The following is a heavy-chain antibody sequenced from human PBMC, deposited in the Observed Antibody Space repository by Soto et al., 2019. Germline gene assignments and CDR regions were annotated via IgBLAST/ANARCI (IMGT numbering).Heavy chain of an antibody. CDR1: GGSFSGYY. CDR3: ARGRSSGWYRIDY. Sequence: SETLSLPCAVYGGSFSGYYWSWIRQPPGKGLEWIGEINHSGSTNYNPSLKSRVTISVDTSKNQFSLKLSSVTAADTAVYYCARGRSSGWYRIDYWGQGTLVTVSS. J-gene: IGHJ4*02. V-gene: IGHV4-34*01. D-gene: IGHD6-19*01. CDR2: INHSGST.